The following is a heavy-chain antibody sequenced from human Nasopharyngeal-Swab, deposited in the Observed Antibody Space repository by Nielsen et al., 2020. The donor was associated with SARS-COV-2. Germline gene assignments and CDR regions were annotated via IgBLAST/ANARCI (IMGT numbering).Heavy chain of an antibody. Sequence: GSLRLSCAASGFTFSSYGMHWVRQAPGKGLEWVAVIWYDGSNKYYADSVKGRFTISRDNSKNTLYLQMNSLRAEDTAVYYCAREFRRYSSSWPFDYWGQGTLVTVSS. CDR3: AREFRRYSSSWPFDY. CDR1: GFTFSSYG. D-gene: IGHD6-13*01. V-gene: IGHV3-33*01. J-gene: IGHJ4*02. CDR2: IWYDGSNK.